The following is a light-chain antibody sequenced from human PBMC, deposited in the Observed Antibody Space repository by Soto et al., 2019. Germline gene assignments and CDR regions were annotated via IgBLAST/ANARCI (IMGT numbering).Light chain of an antibody. CDR2: EVS. CDR3: SSYTSSNTLV. J-gene: IGLJ2*01. Sequence: QSALTQPASVSGSPGQSITISCTGTSSDVGAYNYVSWYQQHPGKAPKLMIFEVSDRPSGVSNRFSGSKSGNTASLTISGLQAEDEADYYCSSYTSSNTLVXXXGTKVTVL. CDR1: SSDVGAYNY. V-gene: IGLV2-14*01.